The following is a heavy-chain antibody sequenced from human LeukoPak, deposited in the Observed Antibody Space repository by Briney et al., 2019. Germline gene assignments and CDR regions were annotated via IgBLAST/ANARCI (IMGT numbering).Heavy chain of an antibody. CDR1: GYTFTSYG. D-gene: IGHD6-13*01. J-gene: IGHJ6*03. CDR3: ARVFISIAAAGTYYYYYMDV. V-gene: IGHV1-18*01. Sequence: GASVKVSCKASGYTFTSYGISWVRQAPGQGLEWMGWISAYNGNTDYAQKLQGRVTMTTDTSTSTAYMELRSLRSDDTAVYYCARVFISIAAAGTYYYYYMDVWGKGTTVTVSS. CDR2: ISAYNGNT.